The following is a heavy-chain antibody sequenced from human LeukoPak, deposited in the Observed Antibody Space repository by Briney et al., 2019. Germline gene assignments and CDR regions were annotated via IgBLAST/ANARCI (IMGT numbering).Heavy chain of an antibody. CDR1: GYSFTSYW. CDR3: ARTGIAAAGTPHWFDP. D-gene: IGHD6-13*01. CDR2: IYPGDSDT. Sequence: GESLKISCKGSGYSFTSYWIGWVRQMPGKGLEWMGIIYPGDSDTRYSPSFQGQVTISADKSISTAYLQWSSLKASDTAMYYCARTGIAAAGTPHWFDPWGQGTLVTVSS. V-gene: IGHV5-51*01. J-gene: IGHJ5*02.